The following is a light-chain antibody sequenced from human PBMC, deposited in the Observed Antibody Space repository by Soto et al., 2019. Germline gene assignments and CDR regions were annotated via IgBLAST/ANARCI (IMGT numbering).Light chain of an antibody. V-gene: IGLV2-14*01. CDR1: NTDVGGYNY. J-gene: IGLJ1*01. CDR2: EVT. Sequence: QSVLTQPASVSGSPGQSITIACTGTNTDVGGYNYVSWYQQHPMKAPKLIIYEVTKRPSGVSARFSGSKSANTASLTISGLQAEDEADYYCTSYTSSSTYLFGTGTKVTVL. CDR3: TSYTSSSTYL.